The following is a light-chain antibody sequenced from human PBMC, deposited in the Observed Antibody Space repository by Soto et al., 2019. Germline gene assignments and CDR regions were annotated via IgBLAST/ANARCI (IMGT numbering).Light chain of an antibody. CDR1: QSISSW. Sequence: DIQMTQSPSTLSASVGDRVTITCRASQSISSWLAWYKQKPGKAPNLLIYDASSLKHGVPSRFSGSGSGTEFTLTISSLQPEDFAVYYCQQRSNRPLFGQGTRLEIK. CDR3: QQRSNRPL. J-gene: IGKJ5*01. CDR2: DAS. V-gene: IGKV1-5*01.